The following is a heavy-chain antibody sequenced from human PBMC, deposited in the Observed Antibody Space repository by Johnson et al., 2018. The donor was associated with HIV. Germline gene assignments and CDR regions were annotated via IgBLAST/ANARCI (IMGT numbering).Heavy chain of an antibody. CDR1: GFTFSSYA. CDR2: ISYDGSNK. Sequence: QVQLVESGGGVVRPGGSLRLSCAASGFTFSSYAMHWVRQAPGKGLEWVAVISYDGSNKYYADSVKGRFTISRDNSKNTLYLQMNSLRAEDTAVYYCARNRPVSYGYRGAFDFWGQGTMVTVSS. V-gene: IGHV3-30*04. CDR3: ARNRPVSYGYRGAFDF. D-gene: IGHD5-18*01. J-gene: IGHJ3*01.